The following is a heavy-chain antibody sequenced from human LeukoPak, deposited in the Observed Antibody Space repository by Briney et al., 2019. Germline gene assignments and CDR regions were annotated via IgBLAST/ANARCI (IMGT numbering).Heavy chain of an antibody. J-gene: IGHJ4*02. CDR2: IKQDGSEI. CDR3: ARSIAVAGFLTSDILDY. Sequence: SGGSLRLSCAASGFTFSSYWMSWVRQAPGKGLEWVAIIKQDGSEIYYVDSVKGRFTISRDNAKYSVYLQMNSLRAEDTAVYYCARSIAVAGFLTSDILDYWGQGTLVTVSS. D-gene: IGHD6-19*01. V-gene: IGHV3-7*01. CDR1: GFTFSSYW.